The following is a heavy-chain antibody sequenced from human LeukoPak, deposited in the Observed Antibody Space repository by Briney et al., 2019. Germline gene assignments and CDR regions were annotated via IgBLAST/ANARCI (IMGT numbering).Heavy chain of an antibody. CDR2: IIPIFGTA. V-gene: IGHV1-69*05. CDR1: GGTFSSYA. J-gene: IGHJ6*03. D-gene: IGHD1-26*01. Sequence: SVKVSCKASGGTFSSYAISWVRQDPGQGLEWMGGIIPIFGTANYAQKFQGRVTITTDESTSTAYMELSSLRSEDTAVYYCARGGFTEAYYYYMDVWGKGTTVTVSS. CDR3: ARGGFTEAYYYYMDV.